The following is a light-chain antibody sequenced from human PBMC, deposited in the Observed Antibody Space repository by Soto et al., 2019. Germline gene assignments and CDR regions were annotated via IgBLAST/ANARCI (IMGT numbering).Light chain of an antibody. CDR1: QTISSW. CDR2: DAS. CDR3: QQYNSYST. J-gene: IGKJ1*01. V-gene: IGKV1-5*01. Sequence: DIQMTQSPSTLSASVGDRVTITCRASQTISSWLAWYQQKPGKAPKVLIYDASKLKSGVPSRFSGSGSRTEFTLTISSLQPDDFATYYCQQYNSYSTFGQGTKVEIK.